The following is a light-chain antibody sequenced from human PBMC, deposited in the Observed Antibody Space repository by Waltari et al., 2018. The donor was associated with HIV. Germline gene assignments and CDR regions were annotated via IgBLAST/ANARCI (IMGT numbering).Light chain of an antibody. J-gene: IGLJ2*01. CDR2: EVS. Sequence: QSALTQPASVSGSPGQSITISCTGTSSDVGAYNYVSWYQQHPGKAPKVMIYEVSNRPSGVFSRFSGSKSGNTASLTISGLQPEDEAHYYCSSYTSTTTLLFGGGTKLSVL. V-gene: IGLV2-14*01. CDR1: SSDVGAYNY. CDR3: SSYTSTTTLL.